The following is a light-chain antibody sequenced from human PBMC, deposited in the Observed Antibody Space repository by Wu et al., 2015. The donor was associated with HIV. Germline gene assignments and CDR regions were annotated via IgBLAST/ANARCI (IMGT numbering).Light chain of an antibody. V-gene: IGKV3-20*01. CDR3: QQYGSSPPYT. Sequence: EIVLTQSPGTLSLSPGERATLSCRASQSVTSSYLAWYQQKPGQAPRLLIYDASSRATGIPDRFSGSGSGTDFTLTINRLEPEDFALYYCQQYGSSPPYTFGQGTKLEIK. CDR1: QSVTSSY. J-gene: IGKJ2*01. CDR2: DAS.